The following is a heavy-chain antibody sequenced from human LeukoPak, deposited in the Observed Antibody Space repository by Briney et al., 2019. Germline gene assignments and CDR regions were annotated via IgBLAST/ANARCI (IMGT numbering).Heavy chain of an antibody. Sequence: SETLSLTCTVSGGSISSYYWSWIRQSPGKGLEWIGFIYYSGNTNSNPSLKSRVTMSVDTSKNQFSLRLTSVTAADTAVYYCVSGLRRDWFDPWGQGTLVTVSS. CDR3: VSGLRRDWFDP. CDR1: GGSISSYY. V-gene: IGHV4-59*01. J-gene: IGHJ5*02. CDR2: IYYSGNT. D-gene: IGHD2-21*01.